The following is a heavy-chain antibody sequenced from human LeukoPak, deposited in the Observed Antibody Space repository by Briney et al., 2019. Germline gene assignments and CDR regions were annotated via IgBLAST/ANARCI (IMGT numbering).Heavy chain of an antibody. D-gene: IGHD2/OR15-2a*01. CDR2: IYYSGST. CDR3: ARGEYGLFDY. V-gene: IGHV4-59*01. J-gene: IGHJ4*02. Sequence: SETLSLTCTVSGGSISSYYWSWIRQPPGKGLGWIGYIYYSGSTKYNLSLKSRVTISVDTSKNQLSLKLSSVTAADTAVYYCARGEYGLFDYWGQGTLVTVSS. CDR1: GGSISSYY.